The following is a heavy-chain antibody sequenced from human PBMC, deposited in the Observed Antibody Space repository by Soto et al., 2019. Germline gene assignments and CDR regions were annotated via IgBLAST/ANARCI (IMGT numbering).Heavy chain of an antibody. D-gene: IGHD3-22*01. J-gene: IGHJ4*02. Sequence: GGSLRLSCAASGFTFSSYGMHWVRQAPGKGLEWVAVISYDGSNKYYADSVKGRFTISRDNSKNTLYLQMNSLRAEDTAVYYCAKDRAYYYDSSGYYSDYWGQGTLVTVSS. CDR3: AKDRAYYYDSSGYYSDY. CDR1: GFTFSSYG. V-gene: IGHV3-30*18. CDR2: ISYDGSNK.